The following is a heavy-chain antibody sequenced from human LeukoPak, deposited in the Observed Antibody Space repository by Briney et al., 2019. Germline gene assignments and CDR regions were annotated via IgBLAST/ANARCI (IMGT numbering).Heavy chain of an antibody. CDR1: GGTLSSYA. CDR3: ARDHYGSGSYTPNS. V-gene: IGHV1-69*13. D-gene: IGHD3-10*01. CDR2: IIPILGTA. Sequence: SVKVSCKASGGTLSSYAISWVRQAPGQGLEWMGGIIPILGTANYAQKFQGRVTITADESTSTAYMELSSLRSEDTAVYYCARDHYGSGSYTPNSWGQGTLVTVSS. J-gene: IGHJ5*02.